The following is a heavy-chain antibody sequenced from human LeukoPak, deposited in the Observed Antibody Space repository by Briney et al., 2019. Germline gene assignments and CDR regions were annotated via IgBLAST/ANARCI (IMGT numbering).Heavy chain of an antibody. J-gene: IGHJ4*02. Sequence: ASVTVSCKASGYTFAIYGISWVRQAPGQGLEWMGWINPNGGGTNYAQKFQGRVTMTRDTSISTAYMELSSLRSDDTAVYFCTRGPSAWGQGALVTVSS. CDR2: INPNGGGT. V-gene: IGHV1-2*02. CDR3: TRGPSA. CDR1: GYTFAIYG.